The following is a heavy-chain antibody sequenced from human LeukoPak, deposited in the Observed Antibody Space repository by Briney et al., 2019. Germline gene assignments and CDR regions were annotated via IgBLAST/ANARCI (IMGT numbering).Heavy chain of an antibody. J-gene: IGHJ4*02. CDR2: ISSSSSSYI. CDR1: GFTFSSYS. Sequence: PGGSLGLSCAASGFTFSSYSMNWVRQAPGKGLEWVSSISSSSSSYIYYADSVKGRFTISRDNAKNSLYLQMNSLRAEDAAVYYCARDRYSSSWYYDYWGQGTLVTVSS. D-gene: IGHD6-13*01. CDR3: ARDRYSSSWYYDY. V-gene: IGHV3-21*01.